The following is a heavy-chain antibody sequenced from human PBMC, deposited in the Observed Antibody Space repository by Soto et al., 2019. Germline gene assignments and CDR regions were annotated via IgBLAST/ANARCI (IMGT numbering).Heavy chain of an antibody. CDR2: ISSSSSTI. J-gene: IGHJ6*02. D-gene: IGHD3-10*01. Sequence: GGSLRLSCAASGFTFSSYSMNWVRQAPGKGLEWVSYISSSSSTIYYADSVKGRFTISRDNAKNSLYLQMNSLRDEETAVYYCARATWFRLLLWFGEYNYYYGMDVWGQGTTVTVSS. CDR1: GFTFSSYS. CDR3: ARATWFRLLLWFGEYNYYYGMDV. V-gene: IGHV3-48*02.